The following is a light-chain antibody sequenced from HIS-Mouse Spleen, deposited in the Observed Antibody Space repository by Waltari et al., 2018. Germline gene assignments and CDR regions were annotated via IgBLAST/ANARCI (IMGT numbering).Light chain of an antibody. V-gene: IGLV2-23*01. Sequence: QSALTQPASVSGSPGQSITISCTGTSSDVGSYNLVSWYQQHPGKAPKLMVYEGSKRPSGGSNRFSGSKSGNTASLTIAGRQAEDEADYYCCSYAGSSTYVCGTGTKVTVL. CDR3: CSYAGSSTYV. CDR2: EGS. J-gene: IGLJ1*01. CDR1: SSDVGSYNL.